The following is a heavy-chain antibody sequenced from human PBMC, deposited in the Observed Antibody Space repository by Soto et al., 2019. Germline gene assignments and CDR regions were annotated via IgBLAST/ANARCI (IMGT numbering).Heavy chain of an antibody. CDR3: AHSLFDFGVVILENWFDP. Sequence: QITLKESGPTLVKPTQTLTLTCTFSGFSLTTSGVGVGWIRQPPGKALEWLALIYWDDAKRYSPSLKSRLTITKDISKNLVVLTRTNRDPGDTATYYWAHSLFDFGVVILENWFDPWGQGTLVTVSS. CDR2: IYWDDAK. CDR1: GFSLTTSGVG. J-gene: IGHJ5*02. V-gene: IGHV2-5*02. D-gene: IGHD3-3*01.